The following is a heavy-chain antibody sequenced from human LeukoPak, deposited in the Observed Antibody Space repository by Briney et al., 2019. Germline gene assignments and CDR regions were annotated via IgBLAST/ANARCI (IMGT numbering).Heavy chain of an antibody. Sequence: GGSLRLSCAASGFTFSSYGMHWVRQAPGKGLEWVAFIRYDGSNKYYADSVKGRFTISRDNSKNTLYLQMNSLRAEDTAVYYCAKGPYCSSTSCYKANWYFGLWGRGTLVTVSS. V-gene: IGHV3-30*02. D-gene: IGHD2-2*02. CDR1: GFTFSSYG. CDR3: AKGPYCSSTSCYKANWYFGL. J-gene: IGHJ2*01. CDR2: IRYDGSNK.